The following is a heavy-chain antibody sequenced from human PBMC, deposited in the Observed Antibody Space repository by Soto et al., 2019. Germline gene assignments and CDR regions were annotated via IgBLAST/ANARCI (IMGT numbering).Heavy chain of an antibody. CDR1: GFTFSSYS. Sequence: SCAASGFTFSSYSMNWVRQAPGKGLEWVSSISSSSSYIYYADSVKGRFTISRDNAKNSLYLQMNSLRAEDTAVYYCARDYYDILTGTFDYWGQGTLVTVSS. V-gene: IGHV3-21*01. CDR3: ARDYYDILTGTFDY. J-gene: IGHJ4*02. D-gene: IGHD3-9*01. CDR2: ISSSSSYI.